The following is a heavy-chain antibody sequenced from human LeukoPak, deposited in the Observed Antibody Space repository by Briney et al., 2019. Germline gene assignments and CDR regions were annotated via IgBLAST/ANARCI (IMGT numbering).Heavy chain of an antibody. V-gene: IGHV3-30-3*01. CDR3: ARAMITFGGVIPIDY. Sequence: GGSLRLSCAASGFTFSSYAMHWVRQAPGKGLEWVAVISYDGSNKYYADSVKGRFTISRDNSKNTLYLQMNSLRAEDTAVYYCARAMITFGGVIPIDYWGQGTLVTVTS. CDR1: GFTFSSYA. J-gene: IGHJ4*02. D-gene: IGHD3-16*02. CDR2: ISYDGSNK.